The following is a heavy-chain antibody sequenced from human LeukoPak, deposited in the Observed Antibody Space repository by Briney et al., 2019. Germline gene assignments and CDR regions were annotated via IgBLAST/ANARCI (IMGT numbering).Heavy chain of an antibody. CDR2: INTDGSST. Sequence: GGSLRLSCAASGFTFSSYWMHWVRQAPGKGLVWVSRINTDGSSTNYAYSVKGRFTITRDNSKNTLYLQMNSLRAEDTAIYYCATGYCTNGVCYWAPFDYWGQGTLVTVSS. J-gene: IGHJ4*02. CDR1: GFTFSSYW. D-gene: IGHD2-8*01. CDR3: ATGYCTNGVCYWAPFDY. V-gene: IGHV3-74*01.